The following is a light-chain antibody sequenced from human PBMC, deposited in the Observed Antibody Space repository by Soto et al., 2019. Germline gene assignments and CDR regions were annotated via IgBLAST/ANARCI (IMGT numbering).Light chain of an antibody. J-gene: IGKJ1*01. Sequence: EIVLTQSPGTLSLSPGERATLSCRASQSVSSSYLAWYQQKPGQAPRLLIYGASSRATGIPDRFSGSGSGQDFTLTISRVEPQDFAVYYCQQYGSSPLTFGQGPKVEIK. CDR2: GAS. CDR1: QSVSSSY. V-gene: IGKV3-20*01. CDR3: QQYGSSPLT.